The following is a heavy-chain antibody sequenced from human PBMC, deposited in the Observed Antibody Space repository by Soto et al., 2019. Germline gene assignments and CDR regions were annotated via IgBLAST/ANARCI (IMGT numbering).Heavy chain of an antibody. CDR3: ARDAWDCSSTSCYVREFDY. J-gene: IGHJ4*02. CDR2: INAGNGNT. Sequence: ASVKVSCKASGYTFTSYAMHWVRQAPGQRLEWMGWINAGNGNTKYSQKFQGRVTITRDTSASTAYMELSSLRSEDAAVYYCARDAWDCSSTSCYVREFDYWGQGTQVTVSS. D-gene: IGHD2-2*01. CDR1: GYTFTSYA. V-gene: IGHV1-3*01.